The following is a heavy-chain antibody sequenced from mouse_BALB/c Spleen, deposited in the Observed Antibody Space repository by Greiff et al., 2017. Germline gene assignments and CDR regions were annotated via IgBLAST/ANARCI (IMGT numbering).Heavy chain of an antibody. J-gene: IGHJ2*01. CDR2: IRSKSNNYAT. CDR3: SGSSLFDY. V-gene: IGHV10-1*02. D-gene: IGHD1-1*01. Sequence: EVKVVESGGGLVQPKGSLKLSCAASGFTFNTYAMNWVRQAPGKGLEWVARIRSKSNNYATYYADSVKDRFTISRDDSQSMLYLQMNNLKTEDTAMYYCSGSSLFDYWGQGTTLTVSS. CDR1: GFTFNTYA.